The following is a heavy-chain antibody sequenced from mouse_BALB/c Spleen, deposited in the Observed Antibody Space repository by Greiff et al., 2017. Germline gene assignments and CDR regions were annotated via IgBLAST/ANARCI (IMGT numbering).Heavy chain of an antibody. CDR1: GYTFTDYA. D-gene: IGHD3-1*01. CDR2: ISTYYGDA. J-gene: IGHJ4*01. Sequence: QVQLKQSGAELVRPGVSVKISCKGSGYTFTDYAMHWVKQSHAKSLEWIGVISTYYGDASYNQKFKGKATMTVDKSSSTAYMELARLTSEDSAIYYCARGHQDDAMDYWGQGTSVTVSS. CDR3: ARGHQDDAMDY. V-gene: IGHV1S137*01.